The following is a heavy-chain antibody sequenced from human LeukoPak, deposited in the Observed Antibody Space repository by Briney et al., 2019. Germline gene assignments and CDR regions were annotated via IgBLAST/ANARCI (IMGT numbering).Heavy chain of an antibody. V-gene: IGHV4-38-2*01. CDR2: FHHSGGT. J-gene: IGHJ3*02. CDR1: GYSISRGCS. Sequence: SETLSLTCAVSGYSISRGCSWAWFRQPPGKGLEWIGSFHHSGGTFCNPSLKSRVTISADRSKNQFSLRLSSVTAADTAVYSCARFDYVWETHGMDAFDIWGQGTMVTVSS. CDR3: ARFDYVWETHGMDAFDI. D-gene: IGHD3-16*01.